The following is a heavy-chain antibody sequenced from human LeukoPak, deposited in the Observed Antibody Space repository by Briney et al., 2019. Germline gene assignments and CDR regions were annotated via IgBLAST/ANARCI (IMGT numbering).Heavy chain of an antibody. Sequence: SETLSLTCTVSGGSISSYYWSRIRQPPGKGLEWIGYIYYSGSTNYNPSLKSRVTISLDTSKIQFSLKLSSVSAADTAVYYCARSELLWFGGVNSGFDYWGQGTLVTVSS. V-gene: IGHV4-59*01. CDR1: GGSISSYY. D-gene: IGHD3-10*01. J-gene: IGHJ4*02. CDR3: ARSELLWFGGVNSGFDY. CDR2: IYYSGST.